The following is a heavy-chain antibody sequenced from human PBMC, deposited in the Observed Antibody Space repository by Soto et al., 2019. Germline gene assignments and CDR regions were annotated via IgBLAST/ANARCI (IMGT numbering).Heavy chain of an antibody. CDR3: ARDRIAAAGALDY. J-gene: IGHJ4*02. CDR1: GFTFSSYG. D-gene: IGHD6-13*01. V-gene: IGHV3-33*01. Sequence: GGSLRLSCAASGFTFSSYGMHWVRQAPGKGLEWVAVIWYDGSNKYYADSVKGRFTISRDNSKNTLYLQMNSLRAEDTAAYYCARDRIAAAGALDYWGQGTLVTVSS. CDR2: IWYDGSNK.